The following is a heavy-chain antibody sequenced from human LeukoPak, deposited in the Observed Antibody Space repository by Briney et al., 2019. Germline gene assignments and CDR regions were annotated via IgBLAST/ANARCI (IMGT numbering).Heavy chain of an antibody. CDR1: GYNFINYG. J-gene: IGHJ4*02. Sequence: ASVKVSCKTSGYNFINYGVSWVRQAPGQGLEWMGWINAGNGNTKYSQEFQGRVTITRDTSASTAYMELNSLRSEDMAVYYCARSLYYDYVWGGPLFDFWGQGTLVTVSS. V-gene: IGHV1-3*03. CDR2: INAGNGNT. CDR3: ARSLYYDYVWGGPLFDF. D-gene: IGHD3-16*01.